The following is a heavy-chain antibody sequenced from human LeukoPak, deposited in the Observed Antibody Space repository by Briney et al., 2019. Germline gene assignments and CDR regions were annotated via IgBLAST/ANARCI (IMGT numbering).Heavy chain of an antibody. V-gene: IGHV4-39*01. CDR2: NYYSGTT. CDR3: ARVGRPYYYDSSGYYRIWFDP. Sequence: SETLSLTCTVSGGSINYGGWIRQPPGKGLEWIGSNYYSGTTYYNPSLKSRVTIFVDTSKNQFSLKLSSVTAADTAVYYCARVGRPYYYDSSGYYRIWFDPWGQGTLVTVSS. D-gene: IGHD3-22*01. J-gene: IGHJ5*02. CDR1: GGSINY.